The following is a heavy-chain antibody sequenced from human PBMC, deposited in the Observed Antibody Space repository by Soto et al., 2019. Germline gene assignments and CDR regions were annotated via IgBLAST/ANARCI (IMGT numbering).Heavy chain of an antibody. Sequence: QVQLQESGPGLVKPSETLSLTCTVSGGSTSSYYWSWIRQPPGKGLEWIGYAYYGGNTNYNPSLRERVAIALDPPKNQTSRQLSFVTAADRAVYYCARQARYYFDYWGQRTLVTVSS. J-gene: IGHJ4*02. CDR2: AYYGGNT. CDR3: ARQARYYFDY. V-gene: IGHV4-59*08. CDR1: GGSTSSYY.